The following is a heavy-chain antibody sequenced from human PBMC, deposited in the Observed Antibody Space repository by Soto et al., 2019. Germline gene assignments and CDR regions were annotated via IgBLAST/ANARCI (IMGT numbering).Heavy chain of an antibody. CDR3: ARAPKRVDFWSGYYGGRFDP. D-gene: IGHD3-3*01. V-gene: IGHV1-18*01. CDR1: GGTFSSYA. Sequence: ASVKVSCKASGGTFSSYAISWVRQAPGQGLEWMGWISAYNGNTNYAQKLQGRVTMTTDTSTSTAYMELRSLRSDDTAVYYCARAPKRVDFWSGYYGGRFDPWGQGTLVTVSS. CDR2: ISAYNGNT. J-gene: IGHJ5*02.